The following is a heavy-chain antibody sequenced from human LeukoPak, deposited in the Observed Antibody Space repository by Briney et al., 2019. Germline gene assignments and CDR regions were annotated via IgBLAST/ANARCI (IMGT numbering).Heavy chain of an antibody. V-gene: IGHV2-5*02. J-gene: IGHJ4*02. CDR2: ISWDDDK. D-gene: IGHD3-10*01. Sequence: SGRTLGNSTETLTLTCTFSGFSLSTRGLGVGWIRQPPGKALEWLAHISWDDDKRYSPSLKSRLTTTNDTSKNQVCLTKTNTDPVDTATYFCAHTLYYYGSGSGNYFDYWGQGTLVTVSS. CDR3: AHTLYYYGSGSGNYFDY. CDR1: GFSLSTRGLG.